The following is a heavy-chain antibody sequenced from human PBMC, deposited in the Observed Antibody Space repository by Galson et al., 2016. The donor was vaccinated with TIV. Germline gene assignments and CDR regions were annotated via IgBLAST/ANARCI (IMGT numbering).Heavy chain of an antibody. J-gene: IGHJ6*03. CDR1: GFSFSSYS. CDR2: ISDTFRFI. CDR3: ARVRTDYRGSHYMDV. Sequence: SLRLSCAASGFSFSSYSMNWVRQAPGKGLEWVSFISDTFRFIYYGDSVQGRFTISWDNAKNTLYLELNSLRAEDTAVYYCARVRTDYRGSHYMDVWGKGTTVTVSS. D-gene: IGHD5-12*01. V-gene: IGHV3-21*01.